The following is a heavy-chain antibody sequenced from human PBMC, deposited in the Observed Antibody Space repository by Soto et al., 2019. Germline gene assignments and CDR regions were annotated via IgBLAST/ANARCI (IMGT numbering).Heavy chain of an antibody. CDR1: GFTFGSYA. Sequence: PRLSFAASGFTFGSYAMHWVRQAPGKGLEWVAVISYDGSNKYYADSLKGRFTISRDNSKNTLYLQMNSLRAEDTAVYYCAREVPGGVPCIAAAGTPLHPAYFDYWGQGTLVTGSS. V-gene: IGHV3-30-3*01. CDR2: ISYDGSNK. D-gene: IGHD6-13*01. J-gene: IGHJ4*02. CDR3: AREVPGGVPCIAAAGTPLHPAYFDY.